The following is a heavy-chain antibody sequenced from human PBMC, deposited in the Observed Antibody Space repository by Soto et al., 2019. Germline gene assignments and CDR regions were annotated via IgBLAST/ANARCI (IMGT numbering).Heavy chain of an antibody. CDR3: ARSPSSSWGKYYCYYGMDV. CDR1: GFTVSSNY. CDR2: IYSGGST. J-gene: IGHJ6*02. V-gene: IGHV3-53*01. Sequence: GGSLRLSCAASGFTVSSNYMSWVRQAPGKGLEWVSVIYSGGSTYYADSVKGRFTISRDNSKNTLYLQMNSLRAEDTAVYYCARSPSSSWGKYYCYYGMDVWGQGTTVTVSS. D-gene: IGHD6-13*01.